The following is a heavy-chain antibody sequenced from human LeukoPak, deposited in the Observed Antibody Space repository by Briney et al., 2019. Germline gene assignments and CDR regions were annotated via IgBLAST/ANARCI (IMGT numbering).Heavy chain of an antibody. J-gene: IGHJ4*02. CDR1: GGSISSYY. CDR2: IYTSGST. Sequence: SETLSLTCTVPGGSISSYYWSWIRQPPGKGLEWIGYIYTSGSTNYNPSLKSRVTISVDTSKNQFSLKLSSVTAADTAVYYCARADYYDFYYFDYWGQGTLVTVSS. D-gene: IGHD3-22*01. CDR3: ARADYYDFYYFDY. V-gene: IGHV4-4*09.